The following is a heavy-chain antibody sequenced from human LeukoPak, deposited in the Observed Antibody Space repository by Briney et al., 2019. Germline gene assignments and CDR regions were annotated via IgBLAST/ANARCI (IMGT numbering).Heavy chain of an antibody. Sequence: SETLSLTCTVSGGSISSYYWSWIRQPPGKGLEWIGYIYYSGSTNYNPSLKSRVTISVDTSKNQFSLKLSSVTAADTAVYYCARVSNGLSSGWYPRLGYYYGMDVWGQGTTDTVSS. CDR3: ARVSNGLSSGWYPRLGYYYGMDV. V-gene: IGHV4-59*01. D-gene: IGHD6-19*01. CDR2: IYYSGST. J-gene: IGHJ6*02. CDR1: GGSISSYY.